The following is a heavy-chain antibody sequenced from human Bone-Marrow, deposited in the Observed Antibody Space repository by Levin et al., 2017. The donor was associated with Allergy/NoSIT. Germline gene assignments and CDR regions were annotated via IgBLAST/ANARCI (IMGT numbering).Heavy chain of an antibody. V-gene: IGHV3-21*01. D-gene: IGHD6-13*01. CDR2: ISSSSSYI. CDR1: GFTFSSYS. Sequence: GGSLRLSCAASGFTFSSYSMNWVRQAPGKGLEWVSSISSSSSYIYYADSVKGRFTISRDNAKNSLYLQMNSLRAEDTAVYYCAEGRTTGYSSSWGGDCDYWGQGTLVTVSS. J-gene: IGHJ4*02. CDR3: AEGRTTGYSSSWGGDCDY.